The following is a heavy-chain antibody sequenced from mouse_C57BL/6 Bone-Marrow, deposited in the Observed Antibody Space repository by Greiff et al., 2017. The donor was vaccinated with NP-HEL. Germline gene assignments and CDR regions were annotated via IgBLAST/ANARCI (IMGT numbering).Heavy chain of an antibody. CDR2: IYPGSGST. CDR1: GYTFTSYW. D-gene: IGHD4-1*01. J-gene: IGHJ1*03. CDR3: ARCPNWDWYFDV. V-gene: IGHV1-55*01. Sequence: VQLQQPGAELVKPGASVKMSCKASGYTFTSYWITWVKQRPGQGLEWIGDIYPGSGSTNYNEKFKSKATLTVDTSSSTAYMQLSSPTSEDSAVYYCARCPNWDWYFDVWGTGTTVTVSS.